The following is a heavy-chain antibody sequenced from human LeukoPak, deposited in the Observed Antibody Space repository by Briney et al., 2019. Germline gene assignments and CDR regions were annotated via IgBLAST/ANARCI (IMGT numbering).Heavy chain of an antibody. V-gene: IGHV3-23*01. Sequence: GGSLRLSCAASGFTFSSYSMNWVRQVPGKWLEWVSVISDIGVNTKHTDSVKGRFTISRDNSKNTVFLQMNSLRAEDTAVYYCAKARTSGSWLYAALDIWGQGTMVTVSS. D-gene: IGHD6-13*01. CDR2: ISDIGVNT. CDR1: GFTFSSYS. J-gene: IGHJ3*02. CDR3: AKARTSGSWLYAALDI.